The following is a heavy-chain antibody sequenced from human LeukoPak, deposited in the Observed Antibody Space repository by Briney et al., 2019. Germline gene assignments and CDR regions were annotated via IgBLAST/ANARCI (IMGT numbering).Heavy chain of an antibody. Sequence: SETLFLTCTVSGGSISSGDYYWSWLRQPPGKGLEWMGYIYYSGTTFYNPSLKSRIAISVDTSKNQFSLNLSSVTAADTAVYYCASRPTSVGYFDYWGRGTLVTVSS. V-gene: IGHV4-30-4*01. CDR1: GGSISSGDYY. CDR3: ASRPTSVGYFDY. J-gene: IGHJ4*02. CDR2: IYYSGTT.